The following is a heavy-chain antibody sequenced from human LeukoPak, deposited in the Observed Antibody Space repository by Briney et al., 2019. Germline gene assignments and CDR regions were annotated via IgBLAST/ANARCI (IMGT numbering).Heavy chain of an antibody. CDR1: GYTFTSYY. CDR3: ARGGYSSSSPKWLYFDY. Sequence: ASVNVSCKAPGYTFTSYYMHWVRQAPGQGLEWMGIINPSGGSTSYAQKFQGRVTMTRDTSTSTVYMELSSLRSEDTAVYYCARGGYSSSSPKWLYFDYWGQGTLVTVSS. V-gene: IGHV1-46*01. J-gene: IGHJ4*02. D-gene: IGHD6-13*01. CDR2: INPSGGST.